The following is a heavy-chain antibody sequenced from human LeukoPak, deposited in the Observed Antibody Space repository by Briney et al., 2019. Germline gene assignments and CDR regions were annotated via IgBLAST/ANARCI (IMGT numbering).Heavy chain of an antibody. CDR2: INPSGGST. CDR1: GYTFTGYY. J-gene: IGHJ4*02. D-gene: IGHD3-22*01. V-gene: IGHV1-46*01. Sequence: AASVKVSCKASGYTFTGYYMHWVRQAPGQGLEWMGIINPSGGSTRYAQKFQDRVTMTRDMSTSTVYMELSSLRSEDTAVYYCAGLHYYDCWGFPYFFGFWGQGTLVNVS. CDR3: AGLHYYDCWGFPYFFGF.